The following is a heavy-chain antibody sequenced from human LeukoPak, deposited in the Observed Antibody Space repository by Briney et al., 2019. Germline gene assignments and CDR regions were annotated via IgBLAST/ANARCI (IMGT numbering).Heavy chain of an antibody. J-gene: IGHJ4*02. Sequence: GGSLRLSCAASGFTFSDYYMSWIRQAPGKGLEWVSYISSSSSYTNYADSAKGRFTISRDNAKNSLYLQMNSLRAEDTAVYCCARHSSGYYYFDYWGQGTLVTVSS. CDR3: ARHSSGYYYFDY. CDR2: ISSSSSYT. V-gene: IGHV3-11*03. CDR1: GFTFSDYY. D-gene: IGHD3-22*01.